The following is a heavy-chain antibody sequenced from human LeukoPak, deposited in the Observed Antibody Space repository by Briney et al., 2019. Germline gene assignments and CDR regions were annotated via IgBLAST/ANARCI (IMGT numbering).Heavy chain of an antibody. CDR3: AKKPILDSGYD. J-gene: IGHJ4*02. CDR1: GLTFSSYA. V-gene: IGHV3-23*01. Sequence: GGSLRLSCAASGLTFSSYAMSWVRQAPGKGLEWVSAISGSGGSTYYADSVKGRFTISRDNSKNTLYLQMNSLRAEDTAVYYCAKKPILDSGYDWGQGTLVTVSS. D-gene: IGHD5-12*01. CDR2: ISGSGGST.